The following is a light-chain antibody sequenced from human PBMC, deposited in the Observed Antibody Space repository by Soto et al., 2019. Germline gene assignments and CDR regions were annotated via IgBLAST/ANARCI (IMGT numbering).Light chain of an antibody. J-gene: IGLJ1*01. CDR2: DDR. V-gene: IGLV3-21*02. CDR3: QVWDNNSDEAF. Sequence: LSQPPSLSVAQQHTARMTQAGNNIGSKSAHWYHQKPGQAHALVVNDDRDRHPGIPQRFSGYHSANTAILTISRVYAGDVVVYYGQVWDNNSDEAFVGTGTKATVL. CDR1: NIGSKS.